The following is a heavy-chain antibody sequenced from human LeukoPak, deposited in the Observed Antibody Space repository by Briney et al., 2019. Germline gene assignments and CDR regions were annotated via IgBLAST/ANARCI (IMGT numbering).Heavy chain of an antibody. D-gene: IGHD6-19*01. CDR1: GFTFNDYA. Sequence: GGSLRLSCAASGFTFNDYAVTWVRQAPGRGLEWVSTINPSGSNTYYADSVKGRFTISRDNSKNTLYLQMNSLRAEDTAVYYCAKSEMAVRDFDFWGQGTLVTVSS. J-gene: IGHJ4*02. CDR3: AKSEMAVRDFDF. CDR2: INPSGSNT. V-gene: IGHV3-23*01.